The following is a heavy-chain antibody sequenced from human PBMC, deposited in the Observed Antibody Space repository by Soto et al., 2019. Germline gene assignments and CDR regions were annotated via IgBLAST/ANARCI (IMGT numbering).Heavy chain of an antibody. CDR2: INGYTGNT. CDR1: GYTFTSYG. D-gene: IGHD3-16*01. J-gene: IGHJ6*02. V-gene: IGHV1-18*01. Sequence: QVQLVQSGAEVKKPGASVKVSCKTSGYTFTSYGLSWVRQAPGQGLEWMGWINGYTGNTNYAQKFQGRVTMTTDTSXXXXXXXXXXXISDDTXVYXCARSWVTGKGGMDVWGQGTTVTVSS. CDR3: ARSWVTGKGGMDV.